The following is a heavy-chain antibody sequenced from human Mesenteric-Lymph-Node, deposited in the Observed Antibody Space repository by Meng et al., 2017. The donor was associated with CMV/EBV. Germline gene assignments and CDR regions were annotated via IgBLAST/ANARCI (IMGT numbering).Heavy chain of an antibody. V-gene: IGHV4-30-4*08. D-gene: IGHD3-10*01. CDR2: IYYSGST. CDR3: AREGSGSWFGAATFDY. Sequence: VQARDTAPGLVNPSHALSLHCIVSAGSISSGDYYWSWIRQPPGKGLEWIGYIYYSGSTYYNPSLKSRVTISVDTSKNQFSLKLSSVTAADTAVYYCAREGSGSWFGAATFDYWGQGTLVTVSS. J-gene: IGHJ4*02. CDR1: AGSISSGDYY.